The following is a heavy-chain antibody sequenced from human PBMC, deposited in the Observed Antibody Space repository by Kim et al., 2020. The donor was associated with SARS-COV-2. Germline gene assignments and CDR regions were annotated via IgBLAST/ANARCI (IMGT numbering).Heavy chain of an antibody. CDR3: ARGVVRGTYYYYYYG. V-gene: IGHV4-59*09. CDR2: IHYSGST. J-gene: IGHJ6*01. Sequence: GYIHYSGSTNYTPPLKSRVTISVDTSKNQFSLKLSSVTAADTAVYYCARGVVRGTYYYYYYG. D-gene: IGHD3-10*01.